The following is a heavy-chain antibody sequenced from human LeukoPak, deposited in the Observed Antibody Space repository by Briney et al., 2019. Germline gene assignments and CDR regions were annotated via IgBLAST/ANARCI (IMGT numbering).Heavy chain of an antibody. V-gene: IGHV4-59*01. Sequence: PSETLSLTCTVSGGSISSYYWSWIRQPPGKGLEWIGYIYYSGSTNYNPSLKSRVTISVDTSKNQFSLKLSSVTAADTAVNYCARYDVDTAMGYDYWGQGTLVTVSS. CDR3: ARYDVDTAMGYDY. D-gene: IGHD5-18*01. CDR1: GGSISSYY. CDR2: IYYSGST. J-gene: IGHJ4*02.